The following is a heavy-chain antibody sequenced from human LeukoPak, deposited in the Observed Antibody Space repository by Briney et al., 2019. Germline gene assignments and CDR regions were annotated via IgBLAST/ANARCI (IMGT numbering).Heavy chain of an antibody. CDR1: GFTFSSYG. J-gene: IGHJ4*02. CDR3: AKGVLWFGELLYYFDY. CDR2: ISGSGGST. Sequence: GGSLRLSCAASGFTFSSYGMHWVRQAPGKGLEWVSAISGSGGSTYYADSVKGRFTISRDNSKNTLYLQMNSLRAEDTAVYYCAKGVLWFGELLYYFDYWGQGTLVTVSS. D-gene: IGHD3-10*01. V-gene: IGHV3-23*01.